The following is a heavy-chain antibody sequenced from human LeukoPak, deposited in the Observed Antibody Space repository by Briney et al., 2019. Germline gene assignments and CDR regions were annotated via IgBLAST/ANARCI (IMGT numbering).Heavy chain of an antibody. J-gene: IGHJ5*02. CDR1: GDSTSSYY. V-gene: IGHV4-59*04. CDR2: IYYSGST. Sequence: PSETLSLTCTVSGDSTSSYYWSWIRQPPGKGLEWIGYIYYSGSTYYNPSLKSRVTISVDTSKNQFSLKLSSVTAADTVVYYCARQPYYDFWSGYYDNRFDPWGQGTLVTVSS. CDR3: ARQPYYDFWSGYYDNRFDP. D-gene: IGHD3-3*01.